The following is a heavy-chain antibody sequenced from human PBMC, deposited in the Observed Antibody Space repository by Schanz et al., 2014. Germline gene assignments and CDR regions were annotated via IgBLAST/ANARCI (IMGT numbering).Heavy chain of an antibody. CDR2: LYINAGST. V-gene: IGHV3-11*05. J-gene: IGHJ3*01. D-gene: IGHD2-21*01. Sequence: VQLVESGGGLVQPGGSLRLSCAASGFIFSDHYMEWARQAPGKGLEWISSLYINAGSTRYADSVKGRFFISRDSSKNTLFLQMNSLRADDTAIYFCARDEGRDGYNLAFDVWGQGTLVTVSS. CDR1: GFIFSDHY. CDR3: ARDEGRDGYNLAFDV.